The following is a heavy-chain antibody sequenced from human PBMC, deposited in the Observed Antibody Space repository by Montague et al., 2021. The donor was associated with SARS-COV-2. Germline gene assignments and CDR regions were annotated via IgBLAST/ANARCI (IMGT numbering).Heavy chain of an antibody. CDR1: GGSISSNNW. Sequence: SETLSLTCAVSGGSISSNNWWNWVRQAPGKGLEWIGEIYHSGRTNYNPSLKSRVTISVDKSKNQYSLILSSVTAADTAVYYCAREGSRDGYTEGFDYWGQGTLVNVSP. V-gene: IGHV4-4*02. CDR2: IYHSGRT. J-gene: IGHJ4*02. CDR3: AREGSRDGYTEGFDY. D-gene: IGHD5-24*01.